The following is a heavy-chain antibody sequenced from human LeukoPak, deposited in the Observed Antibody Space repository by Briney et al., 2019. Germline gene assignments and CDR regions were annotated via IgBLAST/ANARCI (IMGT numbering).Heavy chain of an antibody. Sequence: SETLSLTCAVYGGSFSGYYWSWTRQPPGKGLEWIGEINHSGSTNYNPSLKSRVTISVDTSKNQFSLKLSSVTAADTAVYYCARGVTLVVAVYYYYMDVSGKGTTVTVSS. J-gene: IGHJ6*03. CDR2: INHSGST. CDR3: ARGVTLVVAVYYYYMDV. CDR1: GGSFSGYY. V-gene: IGHV4-34*01. D-gene: IGHD2-15*01.